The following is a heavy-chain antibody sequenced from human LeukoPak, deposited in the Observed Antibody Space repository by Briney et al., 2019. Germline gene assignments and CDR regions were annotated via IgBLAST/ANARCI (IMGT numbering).Heavy chain of an antibody. J-gene: IGHJ5*02. CDR2: IKRDGSEK. Sequence: GGSLRLSCVASGFTFSGYWMSWVRQAPGKGLEWVANIKRDGSEKHYVDSVEGRFTISRDNAKNSVYLQMNSLRAEDTAVYYCAKDPLGMSGYDDWFDPWGQGTLVTVST. CDR1: GFTFSGYW. V-gene: IGHV3-7*05. D-gene: IGHD5-12*01. CDR3: AKDPLGMSGYDDWFDP.